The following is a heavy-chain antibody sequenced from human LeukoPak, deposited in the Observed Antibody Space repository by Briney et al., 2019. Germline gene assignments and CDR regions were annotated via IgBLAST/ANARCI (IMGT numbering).Heavy chain of an antibody. J-gene: IGHJ2*01. Sequence: ASVKVSCKVSGSTLSDLSIHWVRQAPGKGLEYVGGSDPEDGETFHAQNFQGRLTMTEDTSTDTAYMELTRLRSEDTAVYYCVTDRARLFWYFDLWGRGTLVTVSS. CDR1: GSTLSDLS. V-gene: IGHV1-24*01. CDR3: VTDRARLFWYFDL. D-gene: IGHD4/OR15-4a*01. CDR2: SDPEDGET.